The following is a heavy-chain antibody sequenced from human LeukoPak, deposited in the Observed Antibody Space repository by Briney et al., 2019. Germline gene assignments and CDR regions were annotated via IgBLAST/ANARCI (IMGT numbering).Heavy chain of an antibody. V-gene: IGHV4-61*02. CDR1: GDSINSGNHY. Sequence: PSETLSLTCTVSGDSINSGNHYWSWIRQPAGKGLEWIGRIYITGSTNYNPSLKSRVTMSVDTSKNQFSLKLSSVTAADTAVYYCARAYSSSQDGAFDIWGQGTMVTISS. J-gene: IGHJ3*02. D-gene: IGHD6-6*01. CDR3: ARAYSSSQDGAFDI. CDR2: IYITGST.